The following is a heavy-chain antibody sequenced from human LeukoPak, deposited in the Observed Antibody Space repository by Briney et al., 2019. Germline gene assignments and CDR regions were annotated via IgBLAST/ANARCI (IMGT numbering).Heavy chain of an antibody. V-gene: IGHV4-59*08. CDR2: IYYTGST. CDR3: TNYNRDRRFYSFDY. CDR1: GASMSNHY. D-gene: IGHD1-20*01. Sequence: PSETLSLTCTVSGASMSNHYWSWMRQSPGKGLEWLGYIYYTGSTNYNPSFQSRVSMSLDTSKNQFSLRLSSVTATDTAVYDCTNYNRDRRFYSFDYWGQGALVTASS. J-gene: IGHJ4*02.